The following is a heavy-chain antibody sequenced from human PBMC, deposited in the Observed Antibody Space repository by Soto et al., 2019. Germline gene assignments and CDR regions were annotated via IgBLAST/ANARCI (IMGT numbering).Heavy chain of an antibody. V-gene: IGHV4-39*01. D-gene: IGHD2-21*01. Sequence: QLQLQESGPGLVKPSETLSLTYTVSGGSISSSSYYWGWIRQPPGKGLEWIGSIYYSGSTYYNPSLKSRVTISVDTSKNQFSLKLSSVTAADTAVYYCMLGGGWKDFDYWGQGTLVTVSS. CDR2: IYYSGST. CDR1: GGSISSSSYY. CDR3: MLGGGWKDFDY. J-gene: IGHJ4*02.